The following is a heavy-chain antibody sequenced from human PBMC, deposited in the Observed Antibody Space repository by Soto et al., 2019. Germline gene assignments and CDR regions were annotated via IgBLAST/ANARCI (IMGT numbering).Heavy chain of an antibody. CDR1: GGTFSSYA. V-gene: IGHV1-69*06. CDR2: IIPIFGTA. Sequence: SVKVSCKASGGTFSSYAISWVRQAPGQGLEWMGGIIPIFGTANYAQKFQGRVTITADKSTSTAYMELSSVTAADTAVYYCARGSYNWKLYYYYGMDVWGQGTTVTVSS. D-gene: IGHD1-20*01. CDR3: ARGSYNWKLYYYYGMDV. J-gene: IGHJ6*02.